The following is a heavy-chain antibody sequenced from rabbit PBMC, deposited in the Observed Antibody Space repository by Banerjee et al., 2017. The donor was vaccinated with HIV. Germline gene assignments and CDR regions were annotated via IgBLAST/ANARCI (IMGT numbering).Heavy chain of an antibody. J-gene: IGHJ4*01. Sequence: QSLEESGGDLVKPGASLTLTCTASGFSFSNTNYMCWVRQAPGKGLEWIGDIYADNGSTSYASWANGRFTISKTASTTVTLQMTSLTAADTATYFCARGPRYAGSSSYTGFDFNLWGPGTLVTVS. CDR1: GFSFSNTNY. CDR2: IYADNGST. V-gene: IGHV1S40*01. CDR3: ARGPRYAGSSSYTGFDFNL. D-gene: IGHD8-1*01.